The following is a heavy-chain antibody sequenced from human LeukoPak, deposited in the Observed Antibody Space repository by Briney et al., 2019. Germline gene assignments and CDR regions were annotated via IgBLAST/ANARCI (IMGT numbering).Heavy chain of an antibody. D-gene: IGHD2-21*01. V-gene: IGHV1-2*02. CDR2: INPNSGGT. J-gene: IGHJ4*02. CDR1: GYTLTELS. CDR3: ARGAYCGGDCYRNYDTGDY. Sequence: ASVKVSCKVSGYTLTELSMHWVRQAPGQGLEWMGWINPNSGGTNYAQKFQGRVTMTRDTSISTAYMELSRLRSDDTAVYYCARGAYCGGDCYRNYDTGDYWGQGTLVTVSS.